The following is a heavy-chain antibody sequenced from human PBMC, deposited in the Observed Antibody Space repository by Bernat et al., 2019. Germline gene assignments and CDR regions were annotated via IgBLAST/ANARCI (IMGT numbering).Heavy chain of an antibody. V-gene: IGHV3-33*01. CDR2: IWYDGSNK. CDR3: ERGGGDYGDYVGYYYYYMDV. Sequence: QVQLVESGGGVVQPGRSLRLSCAASGFTFSSYGMHWVRQAPGKGLEWVAVIWYDGSNKYYADSETDRFTISGDNSKNPLYLQMNSLRAEDTAVYYCERGGGDYGDYVGYYYYYMDVWGKGTTVTVSS. D-gene: IGHD4-17*01. CDR1: GFTFSSYG. J-gene: IGHJ6*03.